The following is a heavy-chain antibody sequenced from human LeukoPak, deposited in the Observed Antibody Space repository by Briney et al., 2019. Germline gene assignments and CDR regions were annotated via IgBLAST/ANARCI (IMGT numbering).Heavy chain of an antibody. CDR2: IYYSGST. J-gene: IGHJ5*02. D-gene: IGHD3-22*01. CDR1: GGSISSYY. CDR3: ARLPYYYDSRRSWFDP. Sequence: SETLSLTCTVSGGSISSYYWSWIRQPPGKGLEWIGYIYYSGSTNYNPSLKSRVTISVDTSKNQFSLKLSSVTAADTAVYYCARLPYYYDSRRSWFDPWGQGTLVTVSS. V-gene: IGHV4-59*08.